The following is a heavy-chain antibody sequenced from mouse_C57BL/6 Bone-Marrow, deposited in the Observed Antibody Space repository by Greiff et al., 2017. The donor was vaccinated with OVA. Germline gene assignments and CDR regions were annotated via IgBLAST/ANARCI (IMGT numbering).Heavy chain of an antibody. Sequence: EVKVVESGEGLVKPGGSLKLSCAASGFTFSSYALSWVRQTPEKRLEWVAYISSGGDYIYFADTVKGRFTISRDNARNTLYLQMSSLKSEDTAMYYCTREDYEAYWGQGTLVTVSA. CDR1: GFTFSSYA. D-gene: IGHD2-4*01. J-gene: IGHJ3*01. CDR2: ISSGGDYI. V-gene: IGHV5-9-1*02. CDR3: TREDYEAY.